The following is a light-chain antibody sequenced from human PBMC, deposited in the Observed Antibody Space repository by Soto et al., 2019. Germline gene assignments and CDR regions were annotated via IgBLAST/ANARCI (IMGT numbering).Light chain of an antibody. V-gene: IGKV3-15*01. J-gene: IGKJ4*01. Sequence: ETVMTQSPATLSVSPGERATLSCRASQSISSDLAWYQHKPGQAPRLLIYGASTTATGIPVRFSGSGSGTEFTLTISSLQSEDFAVYYCQQRSNWQGATFGGGTKVEIK. CDR3: QQRSNWQGAT. CDR2: GAS. CDR1: QSISSD.